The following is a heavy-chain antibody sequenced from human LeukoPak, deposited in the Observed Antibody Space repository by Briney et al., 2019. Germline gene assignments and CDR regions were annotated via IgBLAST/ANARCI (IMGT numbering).Heavy chain of an antibody. V-gene: IGHV3-11*04. J-gene: IGHJ5*02. D-gene: IGHD6-6*01. CDR1: GFTFSDYY. CDR3: AREISRSYSSSFDGWFDP. CDR2: ISSSGSTI. Sequence: GGSLRLSCAASGFTFSDYYMSWIRQAPGKGLEWVSYISSSGSTIYYADSVKGRFTISRDNAKNSLYLQMNSLRAEDTAVYYCAREISRSYSSSFDGWFDPWGQGTLVTVSS.